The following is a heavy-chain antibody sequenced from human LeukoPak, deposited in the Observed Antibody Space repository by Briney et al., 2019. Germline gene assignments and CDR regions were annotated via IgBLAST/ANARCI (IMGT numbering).Heavy chain of an antibody. CDR3: ARDLPEYGSGSPVYYYYMDV. CDR2: INWNGGST. CDR1: GFTFSSYW. D-gene: IGHD3-10*01. J-gene: IGHJ6*03. Sequence: GGSLRLSCAASGFTFSSYWMHWVRQAPGKGLEWVSGINWNGGSTGYADSVKGRFTISRDNAKNSLYLQMNSLRAEDTALYYCARDLPEYGSGSPVYYYYMDVWGKGTTVTVSS. V-gene: IGHV3-20*04.